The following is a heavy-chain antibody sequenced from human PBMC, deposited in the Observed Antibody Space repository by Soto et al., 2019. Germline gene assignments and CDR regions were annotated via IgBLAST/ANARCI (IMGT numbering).Heavy chain of an antibody. CDR2: INPNSGGT. Sequence: ASVKVSCKASGYTFTGYYIHWVRQAPGQGLEWMGWINPNSGGTNYAQTFRGRVTMTRDTSISTAYMELSGLISDDTAVYYCARVNEAYYYYYGMDVWGQGTTVTV. V-gene: IGHV1-2*02. CDR3: ARVNEAYYYYYGMDV. J-gene: IGHJ6*02. CDR1: GYTFTGYY. D-gene: IGHD1-1*01.